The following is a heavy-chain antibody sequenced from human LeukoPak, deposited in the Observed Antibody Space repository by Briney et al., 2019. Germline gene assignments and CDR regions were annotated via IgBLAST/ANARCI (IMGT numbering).Heavy chain of an antibody. CDR2: IYTSGST. V-gene: IGHV4-61*02. CDR1: GGSISSGSYY. J-gene: IGHJ4*02. CDR3: ARSIWALDY. D-gene: IGHD6-6*01. Sequence: SETLCLTCTVSGGSISSGSYYWSWIRQPAGKGLEWIGRIYTSGSTNYNPSLKSRVTISVDTSKNQSSLKLSSGTAADTAVYYCARSIWALDYWGQGTLVTVSS.